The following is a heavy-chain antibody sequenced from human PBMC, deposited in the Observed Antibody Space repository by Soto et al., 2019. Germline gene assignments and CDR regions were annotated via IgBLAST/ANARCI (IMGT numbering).Heavy chain of an antibody. CDR1: GFTFSSYG. CDR2: ISYNASNK. D-gene: IGHD5-12*01. V-gene: IGHV3-30*18. CDR3: AKGVPTNPLDS. J-gene: IGHJ4*02. Sequence: PGGSLRLSCAASGFTFSSYGMHWVRQAPGKGLEWVAIISYNASNKSYADSVRGRFTISRDNSKSTLYLQMNSLRTEDTAVYYCAKGVPTNPLDSWGQGTLVTVSS.